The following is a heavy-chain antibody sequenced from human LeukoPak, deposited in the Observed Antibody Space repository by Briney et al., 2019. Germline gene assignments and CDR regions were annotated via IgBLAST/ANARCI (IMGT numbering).Heavy chain of an antibody. J-gene: IGHJ3*02. D-gene: IGHD3-22*01. CDR2: IRYDGTNK. CDR1: GFTFSSYG. Sequence: GGSLRLSCAASGFTFSSYGMHWVRQAPDKGLEWVAFIRYDGTNKYYADSVEGRFTISRDNSKNTLYLQMNSLRAEDTAVYYCARDVPSYDSSGYDAFDIWGQGTMVTVSS. CDR3: ARDVPSYDSSGYDAFDI. V-gene: IGHV3-30*02.